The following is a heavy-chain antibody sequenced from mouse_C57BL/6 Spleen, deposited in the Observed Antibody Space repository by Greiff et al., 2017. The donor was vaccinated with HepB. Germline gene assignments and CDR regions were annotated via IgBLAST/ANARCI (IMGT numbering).Heavy chain of an antibody. V-gene: IGHV5-9*01. D-gene: IGHD2-4*01. CDR3: ARRYDYDVGGYFDY. J-gene: IGHJ2*01. CDR1: GFTFSSYT. CDR2: ISGGGGNT. Sequence: EVKLVESGGGLVKPGGSLKLSCAASGFTFSSYTMSWVRQTPEKRLEWVATISGGGGNTYYPDSVKGRFTISRDNAKNTLYLQMSSLRSEDTALYYCARRYDYDVGGYFDYWGQGTTLTVSS.